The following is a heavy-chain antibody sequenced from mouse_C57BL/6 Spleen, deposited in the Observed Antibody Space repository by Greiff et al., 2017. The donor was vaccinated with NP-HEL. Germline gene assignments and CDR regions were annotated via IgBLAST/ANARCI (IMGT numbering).Heavy chain of an antibody. V-gene: IGHV1-63*01. CDR1: GYTFTNYW. D-gene: IGHD2-3*01. CDR2: IYPGGGYT. J-gene: IGHJ2*01. CDR3: ARPYDGYYDY. Sequence: VKLMESGAELVRPGTSVKMSCKASGYTFTNYWIGWAKQRPGHGLEWIGDIYPGGGYTNYNEKFKGKATLTADKSSSTAYMQFSSLTSEDSAIYYCARPYDGYYDYWGQGTTLTVSS.